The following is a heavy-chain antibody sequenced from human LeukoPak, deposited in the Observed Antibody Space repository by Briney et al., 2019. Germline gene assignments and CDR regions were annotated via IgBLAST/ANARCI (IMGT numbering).Heavy chain of an antibody. J-gene: IGHJ4*02. CDR3: ARDFSHAGLDF. Sequence: SVKVSCKASGGIISTYGIAWVRQAPGQGLEWMGGIVPPFGRTNYAQKFRGRVTMTTDESSSTAYMELTSLISGDTAVYYCARDFSHAGLDFWGQGTLVSVSS. CDR1: GGIISTYG. CDR2: IVPPFGRT. V-gene: IGHV1-69*05. D-gene: IGHD1-1*01.